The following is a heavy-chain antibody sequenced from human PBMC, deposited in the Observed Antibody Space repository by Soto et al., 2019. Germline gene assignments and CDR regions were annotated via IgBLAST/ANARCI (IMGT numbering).Heavy chain of an antibody. D-gene: IGHD5-18*01. J-gene: IGHJ4*02. CDR2: IKSITDGGTR. V-gene: IGHV3-15*01. CDR1: SFTFSDAW. CDR3: TTGPYSYGLDY. Sequence: PGGSLRLSCVVSSFTFSDAWMSWVRQAPGKGLEWVGRIKSITDGGTRDYAAPVKGRFAISRDDSKNTLYLQMNSLKTEDTALYLCTTGPYSYGLDYWGQGTLVTVSS.